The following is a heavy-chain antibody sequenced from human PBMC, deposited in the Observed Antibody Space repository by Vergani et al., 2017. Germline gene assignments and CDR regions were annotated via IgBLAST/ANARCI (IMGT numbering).Heavy chain of an antibody. Sequence: QVQLQQWGAGLLKPSETLSLTCAVYGGSFSGYYWSWIRQPPGKGLEWIGEINHSGSTNYNPSLKSRVTISVDTSKNQFSLKLSSVTAADTAVYYCAGTSPGHYLANYYYYGMDVWGQGTTVTVSS. D-gene: IGHD3-10*01. CDR2: INHSGST. J-gene: IGHJ6*02. V-gene: IGHV4-34*01. CDR1: GGSFSGYY. CDR3: AGTSPGHYLANYYYYGMDV.